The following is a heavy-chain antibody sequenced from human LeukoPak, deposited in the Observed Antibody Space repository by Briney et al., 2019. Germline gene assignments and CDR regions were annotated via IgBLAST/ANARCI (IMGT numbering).Heavy chain of an antibody. CDR3: AREKGDPERRLQFDY. D-gene: IGHD3-16*01. Sequence: EASVKVSCKASGGTFSSYAISWVRQAPGQGLEWMGRIIPILGIANYAQKFQGRVTITADKSTSTAYMELSSLRSEDTAVYYCAREKGDPERRLQFDYWGQGTLVTVSS. CDR1: GGTFSSYA. J-gene: IGHJ4*02. CDR2: IIPILGIA. V-gene: IGHV1-69*04.